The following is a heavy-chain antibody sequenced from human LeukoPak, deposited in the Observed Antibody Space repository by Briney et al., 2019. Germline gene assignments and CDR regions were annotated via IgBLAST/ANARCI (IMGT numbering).Heavy chain of an antibody. CDR1: GGSISSYY. D-gene: IGHD2-15*01. V-gene: IGHV4-59*01. Sequence: SETLSLTCTVSGGSISSYYWSWIRQPPGKGLEWIGYIYYSGSTNYNPSLKSRVTISVDTSKNQFSLKLSFVTAADTAVYYCARVVAATLSNWGQGTLVTVSS. J-gene: IGHJ4*02. CDR2: IYYSGST. CDR3: ARVVAATLSN.